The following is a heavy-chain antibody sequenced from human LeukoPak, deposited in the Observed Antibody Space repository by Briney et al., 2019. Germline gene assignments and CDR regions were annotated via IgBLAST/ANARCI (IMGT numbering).Heavy chain of an antibody. D-gene: IGHD4-17*01. J-gene: IGHJ4*02. CDR3: AKVRYGDYGPRWYYFDH. CDR2: ISGSGGST. CDR1: GFTFSSYA. Sequence: PGGSLRLSCAASGFTFSSYAMSWVRQAPGKGLEWVSAISGSGGSTYYADSVKGRFTISRDNSKNTLYLQMNSLRAEDTAVYYCAKVRYGDYGPRWYYFDHWGQGTLVTVSS. V-gene: IGHV3-23*01.